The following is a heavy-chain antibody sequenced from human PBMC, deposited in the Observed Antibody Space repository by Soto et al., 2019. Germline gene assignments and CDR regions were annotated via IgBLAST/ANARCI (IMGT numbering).Heavy chain of an antibody. CDR1: GYTFTGYY. V-gene: IGHV1-2*02. D-gene: IGHD6-13*01. CDR2: INANSGGT. CDR3: ARVGPMLAAAGPPTFDY. Sequence: QVQLVQSGAEVKKPGASVKVSCKASGYTFTGYYMHWVRQAPGQGLEWMGWINANSGGTNYAQKFQGRVTMTRDTSISTADMELSRLRSDDTAVYYCARVGPMLAAAGPPTFDYWGQGTLVTVSS. J-gene: IGHJ4*02.